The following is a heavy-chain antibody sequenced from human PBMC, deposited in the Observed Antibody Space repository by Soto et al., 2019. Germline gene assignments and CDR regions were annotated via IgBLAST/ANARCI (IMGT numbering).Heavy chain of an antibody. CDR1: GGSISSGGYY. Sequence: QVQLQESGPGLVKPSQTLSLTCTVSGGSISSGGYYWSWIRQHPGKGLEWIGYIYYSGSTYYNPSLKGRVTISVDTSKNQFSLKLSSVTAADTAVYYCARAVRAAAVEWAFGMDVWGQGTTVTVSS. CDR3: ARAVRAAAVEWAFGMDV. CDR2: IYYSGST. D-gene: IGHD6-13*01. J-gene: IGHJ6*02. V-gene: IGHV4-31*03.